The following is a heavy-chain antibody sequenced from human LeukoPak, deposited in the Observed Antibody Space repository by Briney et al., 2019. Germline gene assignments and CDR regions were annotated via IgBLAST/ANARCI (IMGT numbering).Heavy chain of an antibody. CDR2: INTNTGNP. Sequence: GASVKDSRKASGYTFTSYAMNWVRQAPGQGLEWMGWINTNTGNPTYAQGFTGRFVFSLDTSVSTAYLQISSLKAEDSAVFYCARSTYSSGWYPIYYWGQGTLVTVSS. CDR3: ARSTYSSGWYPIYY. CDR1: GYTFTSYA. J-gene: IGHJ4*02. D-gene: IGHD6-19*01. V-gene: IGHV7-4-1*02.